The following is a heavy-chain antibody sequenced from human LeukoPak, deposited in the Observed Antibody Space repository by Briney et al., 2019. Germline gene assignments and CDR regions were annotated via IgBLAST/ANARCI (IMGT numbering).Heavy chain of an antibody. V-gene: IGHV3-21*01. D-gene: IGHD6-19*01. Sequence: GGSLRLSCAASGFTFSSYSMNWVRQAPGKGLEWVSSISSSSSYIYYADSVKGRFTISRDNAKNSLYLQMNSLRAEDTAVYYCVRIAVAGTAWDYWGQGTLVTVSS. CDR3: VRIAVAGTAWDY. CDR1: GFTFSSYS. J-gene: IGHJ4*02. CDR2: ISSSSSYI.